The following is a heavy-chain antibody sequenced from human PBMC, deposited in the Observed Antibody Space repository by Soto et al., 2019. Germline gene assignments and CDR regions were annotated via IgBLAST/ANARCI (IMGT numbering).Heavy chain of an antibody. CDR2: ISGSAGTT. J-gene: IGHJ3*02. CDR1: AFTFSNYA. V-gene: IGHV3-23*01. D-gene: IGHD2-15*01. Sequence: EGQLLESGGGLIQPGGSLRLSCAASAFTFSNYAMGWVRQAPGKGLEWVSSISGSAGTTYYADSMKGRFTISRDNSNDTLYLQMNSLRADDTAIYYCAKGTEVVAAVWDAFDIWGQGTMVAVSS. CDR3: AKGTEVVAAVWDAFDI.